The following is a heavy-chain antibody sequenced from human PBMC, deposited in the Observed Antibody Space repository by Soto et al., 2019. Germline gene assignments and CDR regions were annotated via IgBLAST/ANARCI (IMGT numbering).Heavy chain of an antibody. Sequence: EVQLLESGGGLVQPGGSLRLSCAASGFTFSSYALNWVRQAPGKGLEWVSGISGSGVSTYYADSVKGRFTISRDNSKNTLYVQMNSLRAEDTAVYYCAKVKGCSGGSCYVLDYWGQGTLVTVSS. D-gene: IGHD2-15*01. V-gene: IGHV3-23*01. CDR1: GFTFSSYA. CDR2: ISGSGVST. CDR3: AKVKGCSGGSCYVLDY. J-gene: IGHJ4*02.